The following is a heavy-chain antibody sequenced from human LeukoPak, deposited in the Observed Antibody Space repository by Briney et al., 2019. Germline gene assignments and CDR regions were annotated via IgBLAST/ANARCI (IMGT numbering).Heavy chain of an antibody. CDR2: ISTSGST. V-gene: IGHV4-4*07. CDR3: ARGVPEYYDFWSGYFYYFDY. CDR1: GGSISSYH. D-gene: IGHD3-3*01. Sequence: PSETLSLTCTVSGGSISSYHWSWIRQPAGKGLDWIGRISTSGSTIYNPSLKSRVTISVDTSKNQFSLKLTSVTAADTAVYYCARGVPEYYDFWSGYFYYFDYWGQGTLVTVSS. J-gene: IGHJ4*02.